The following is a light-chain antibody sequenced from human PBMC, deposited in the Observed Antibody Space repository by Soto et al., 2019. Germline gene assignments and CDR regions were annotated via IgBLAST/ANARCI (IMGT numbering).Light chain of an antibody. V-gene: IGKV3-11*01. J-gene: IGKJ4*01. Sequence: EIVLTQSPATLSLSPGERATLSCRASQSVSSYLAWYQQKPGQAPRLLIHDASNRATGIPARFSGSGSGTDFTLTISRLAPEDFAVYYCQQRSNWPLTFGGGTKVEIK. CDR1: QSVSSY. CDR2: DAS. CDR3: QQRSNWPLT.